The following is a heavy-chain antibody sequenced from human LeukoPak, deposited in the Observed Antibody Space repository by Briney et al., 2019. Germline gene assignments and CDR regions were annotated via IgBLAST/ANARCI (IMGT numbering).Heavy chain of an antibody. J-gene: IGHJ4*02. CDR3: ARQGTYSSAIGMGY. Sequence: ASVKVSCKASGYTFNNHYMYWVRQAPGQGLEWMGVINPSGGSTSYAQKFQGRVTMTRDASTRTVYMEVNSLRSEDTAVYYCARQGTYSSAIGMGYWGQGTLVTVSS. V-gene: IGHV1-46*02. D-gene: IGHD6-19*01. CDR2: INPSGGST. CDR1: GYTFNNHY.